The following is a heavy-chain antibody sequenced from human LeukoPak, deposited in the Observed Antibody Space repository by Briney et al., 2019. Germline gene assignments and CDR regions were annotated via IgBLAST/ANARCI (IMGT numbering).Heavy chain of an antibody. V-gene: IGHV4-34*01. CDR2: INHSGST. CDR3: AGVYYDARGTFDP. Sequence: SETLSLTCAVYGGSFSGYYWSWIRQPPGKGLEWIGEINHSGSTNYNPSLKSRVTTSVDTSKNQFSLKLSSVTAADTAVYYCAGVYYDARGTFDPWGQGTLVTVSS. J-gene: IGHJ5*02. CDR1: GGSFSGYY. D-gene: IGHD3-3*01.